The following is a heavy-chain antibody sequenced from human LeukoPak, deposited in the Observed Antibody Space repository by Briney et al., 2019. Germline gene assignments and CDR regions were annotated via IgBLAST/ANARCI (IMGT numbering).Heavy chain of an antibody. V-gene: IGHV1-2*06. Sequence: ASVKVSCKASGYTFTVYYMHWVRQAPGQGLEWMGRINPNSGGTNYAQKFQGRVTMTRDTSISTAYMELSGLRSDDTAVYYCARGYSYGFDYWGQGTLVTVSS. J-gene: IGHJ4*02. CDR2: INPNSGGT. CDR1: GYTFTVYY. CDR3: ARGYSYGFDY. D-gene: IGHD5-18*01.